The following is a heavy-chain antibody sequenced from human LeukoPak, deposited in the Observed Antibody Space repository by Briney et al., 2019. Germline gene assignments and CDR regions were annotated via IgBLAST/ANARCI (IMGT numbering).Heavy chain of an antibody. CDR2: ISASGDAT. D-gene: IGHD1-26*01. CDR3: ARDVSEWELFRSFDY. CDR1: GFTFSTYA. Sequence: GESLRLSCAASGFTFSTYALSWVRQAPGKGLEWVSAISASGDATYYADSVKGRFTISRDNSKNTLNLQMNSLRAEDTAVYYCARDVSEWELFRSFDYWGQGTLVTVSS. J-gene: IGHJ4*02. V-gene: IGHV3-23*01.